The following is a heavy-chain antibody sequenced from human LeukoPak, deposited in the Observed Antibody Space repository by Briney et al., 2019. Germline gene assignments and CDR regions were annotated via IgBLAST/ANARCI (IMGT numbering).Heavy chain of an antibody. CDR3: ARGLRPGADHSPYFYHLDV. J-gene: IGHJ6*04. Sequence: ASVKVSCKASGGTLRTYAINWVRQAPGQGLEWMGRIIPIFDSIIYAQKFQDRVTLSTGESTNTAYMELTSLISEDTAVYYCARGLRPGADHSPYFYHLDVWGKGTTVTVSS. CDR1: GGTLRTYA. D-gene: IGHD5/OR15-5a*01. V-gene: IGHV1-69*05. CDR2: IIPIFDSI.